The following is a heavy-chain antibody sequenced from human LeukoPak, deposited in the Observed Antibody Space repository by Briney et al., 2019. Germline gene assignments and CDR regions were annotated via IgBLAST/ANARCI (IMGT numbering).Heavy chain of an antibody. Sequence: SETLSLTCAVYGGSFSGYYWSWIRQPPGKGLEWIGEINHSGSTNYNPSLKSRVTISVDTSKNQFSLKLSSVTAADTAVYYCARRPLSGSGYSRWGQGTLVTVSS. CDR2: INHSGST. V-gene: IGHV4-34*01. D-gene: IGHD3-22*01. CDR3: ARRPLSGSGYSR. J-gene: IGHJ4*02. CDR1: GGSFSGYY.